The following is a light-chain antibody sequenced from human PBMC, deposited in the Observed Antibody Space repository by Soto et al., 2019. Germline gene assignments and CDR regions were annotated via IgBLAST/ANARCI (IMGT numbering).Light chain of an antibody. V-gene: IGKV3-11*01. Sequence: PGERATLSCRASQSVSTSLAWYQHKPGQAPRLLIYDASNRATGIPARFSGSGSGTDFTLTISSLEPADFAVYYCQQRSNWPPLYSFGQGTKLEIK. CDR3: QQRSNWPPLYS. CDR1: QSVSTS. CDR2: DAS. J-gene: IGKJ2*01.